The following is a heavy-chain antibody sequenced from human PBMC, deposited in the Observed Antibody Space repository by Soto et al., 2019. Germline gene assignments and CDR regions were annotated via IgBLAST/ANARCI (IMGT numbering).Heavy chain of an antibody. CDR2: MSPFSGDS. D-gene: IGHD2-15*01. Sequence: QVQLVQSGAEVKKPGASVKVSCKASGYTITSHHIIWVRQTTKHGLEWMGWMSPFSGDSGSAQKFQGRITMTRDSSTSTAYMDLSSLTPEDSAVYFCARGLCTGGTCYGLTSDIWGQGTRVTVS. J-gene: IGHJ3*02. V-gene: IGHV1-8*01. CDR1: GYTITSHH. CDR3: ARGLCTGGTCYGLTSDI.